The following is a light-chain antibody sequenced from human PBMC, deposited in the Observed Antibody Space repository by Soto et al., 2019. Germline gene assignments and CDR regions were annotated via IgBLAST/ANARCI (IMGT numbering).Light chain of an antibody. CDR1: KDISTS. CDR3: QQADSFPWT. V-gene: IGKV1D-12*01. Sequence: QVTQSPASVSASVGDRVTITCQTSKDISTSVAWYQQKPGKAPNLLLYFASALHRGVPSRFSGSGSGADFTLTVSSLQPEDSATYYCQQADSFPWTFGQGTKVDI. CDR2: FAS. J-gene: IGKJ1*01.